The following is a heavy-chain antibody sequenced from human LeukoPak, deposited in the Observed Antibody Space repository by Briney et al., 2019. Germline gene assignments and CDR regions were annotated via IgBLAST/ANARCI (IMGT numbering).Heavy chain of an antibody. CDR3: ASATYYYDSIGYRGWFDP. Sequence: ASVKVSCKASGYTFTSYGISWVRQAPGQGLEWMGWISAYTGNTKYAQKFQGRVSMTIDTSTSTAYMELRSLRSDDTAVYHCASATYYYDSIGYRGWFDPWGQGPLVTVSS. CDR1: GYTFTSYG. D-gene: IGHD3-22*01. J-gene: IGHJ5*02. V-gene: IGHV1-18*01. CDR2: ISAYTGNT.